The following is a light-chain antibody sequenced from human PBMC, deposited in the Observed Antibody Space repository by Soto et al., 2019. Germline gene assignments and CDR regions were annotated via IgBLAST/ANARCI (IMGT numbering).Light chain of an antibody. J-gene: IGKJ4*01. V-gene: IGKV3-11*01. CDR2: DAS. Sequence: EIVLTQSPATLSLSPGERATLSCRASQSVSSYLAWYQQKPGQAPRLLIYDASNRATGIPARFSGSGSGTDFTLTISSLEREDLAVYYCQQRSNWLTFGGGTKVEIK. CDR3: QQRSNWLT. CDR1: QSVSSY.